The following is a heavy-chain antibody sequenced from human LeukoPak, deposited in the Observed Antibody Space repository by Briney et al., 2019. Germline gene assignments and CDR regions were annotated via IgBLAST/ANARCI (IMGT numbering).Heavy chain of an antibody. CDR1: GYTFTSYA. J-gene: IGHJ4*02. Sequence: ASVKVSCKASGYTFTSYAMHWVRQAPGQRLEWMGWINAGNGNTKYSQKFQGRVTITRDTSASTAYMELSSLRSEDTAVYYCARIGPSNYYGSGSYPPYWGQGTLVTVSS. CDR3: ARIGPSNYYGSGSYPPY. CDR2: INAGNGNT. V-gene: IGHV1-3*01. D-gene: IGHD3-10*01.